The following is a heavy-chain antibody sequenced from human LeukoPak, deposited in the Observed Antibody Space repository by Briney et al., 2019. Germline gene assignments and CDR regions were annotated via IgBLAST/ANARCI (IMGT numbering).Heavy chain of an antibody. CDR2: IIASGSNT. Sequence: GGSLRLSCAASGLTFSSYAMSWVRQAPGKGLEWVSAIIASGSNTYYADSVKGRFTISRDNSKNTLYLQMNSLRAEDTAVYYCAKEDIAVAGTLDYWGQGTLVTVSS. J-gene: IGHJ4*02. CDR1: GLTFSSYA. V-gene: IGHV3-23*01. CDR3: AKEDIAVAGTLDY. D-gene: IGHD6-19*01.